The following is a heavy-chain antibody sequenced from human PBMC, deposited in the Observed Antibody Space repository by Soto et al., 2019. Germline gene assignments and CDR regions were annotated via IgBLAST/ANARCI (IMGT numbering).Heavy chain of an antibody. CDR3: ARGQGAAAGHSNFDY. CDR2: IYDSGNT. D-gene: IGHD6-13*01. Sequence: QLQLQESGSGLVKPSQTLSLTCAVSGGSISGTTYSWSWIRQPPGKGLEWIGYIYDSGNTYYNPSLKSQFSISVDMSKNQFSLKLSSVTAADTAVYYCARGQGAAAGHSNFDYWSQGALVTVSS. V-gene: IGHV4-30-2*01. J-gene: IGHJ4*02. CDR1: GGSISGTTYS.